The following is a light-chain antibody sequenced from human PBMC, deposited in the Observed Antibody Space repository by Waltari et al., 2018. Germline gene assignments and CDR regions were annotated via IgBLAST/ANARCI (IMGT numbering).Light chain of an antibody. V-gene: IGLV1-47*01. CDR3: AAWDDSLSGLV. CDR1: SSNIGSNY. Sequence: QSVLTQPPSASGTPGQKVTISCNGSSSNIGSNYVYWYQQLPGTAPQLIIFKTNQLPSGVPDRFADAKSGTSASLAINGLRSEDEADYYCAAWDDSLSGLVLGGGTKVTVL. J-gene: IGLJ3*02. CDR2: KTN.